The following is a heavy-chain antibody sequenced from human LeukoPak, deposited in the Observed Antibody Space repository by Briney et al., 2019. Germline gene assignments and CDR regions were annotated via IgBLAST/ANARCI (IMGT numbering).Heavy chain of an antibody. CDR1: GGSISSYY. V-gene: IGHV4-59*01. CDR2: IYYSGST. Sequence: SETLSLTCTVSGGSISSYYWSWIRQPPGKGLEWIGYIYYSGSTNYNPSLKSRVTISVDTSKNQFPLKLSSVTAADTAVYYCARDGGYDAFDIWGQGTMVTVSS. J-gene: IGHJ3*02. D-gene: IGHD3-16*01. CDR3: ARDGGYDAFDI.